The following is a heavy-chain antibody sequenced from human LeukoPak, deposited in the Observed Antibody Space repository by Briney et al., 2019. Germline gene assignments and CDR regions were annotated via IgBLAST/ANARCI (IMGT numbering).Heavy chain of an antibody. Sequence: GASVKVSCKASGYTFTSYYLHWVRQAPGQGLEWMGIINPSGGSTSYAQKFQGRVTMTRDMSTSTVYMELISLRSEDTAVYYCARPKSSGYYSKPFDYWGQGTLVTVSS. V-gene: IGHV1-46*01. CDR3: ARPKSSGYYSKPFDY. CDR2: INPSGGST. CDR1: GYTFTSYY. J-gene: IGHJ4*02. D-gene: IGHD3-22*01.